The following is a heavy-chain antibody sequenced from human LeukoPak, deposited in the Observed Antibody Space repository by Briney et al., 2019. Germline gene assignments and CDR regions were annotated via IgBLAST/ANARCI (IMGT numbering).Heavy chain of an antibody. CDR3: ARLYGDPHFDY. Sequence: PSETLSLTCTASGGSISSYHWSWIRQPPGKGLEWIGYIYYSGSTNYNPSLKSRVTISVDTSKNQFSLKLNSVTAADTAVYYCARLYGDPHFDYWGQGTLVTVSS. CDR2: IYYSGST. V-gene: IGHV4-59*08. J-gene: IGHJ4*02. CDR1: GGSISSYH. D-gene: IGHD4-17*01.